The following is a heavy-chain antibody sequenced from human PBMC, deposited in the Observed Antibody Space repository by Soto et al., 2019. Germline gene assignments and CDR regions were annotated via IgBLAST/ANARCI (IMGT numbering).Heavy chain of an antibody. J-gene: IGHJ6*02. CDR2: LIPIFGTA. CDR3: ARTYSSASWGRYYYYYYGMDV. D-gene: IGHD6-6*01. Sequence: GASVKVSCKASGDTFYKYAISWVRQAPGRGLEWMGGLIPIFGTANYAHKVQGRVRITADESASTAYMELSSVRSEDTAVYYCARTYSSASWGRYYYYYYGMDVWGQGTTVTVSS. CDR1: GDTFYKYA. V-gene: IGHV1-69*13.